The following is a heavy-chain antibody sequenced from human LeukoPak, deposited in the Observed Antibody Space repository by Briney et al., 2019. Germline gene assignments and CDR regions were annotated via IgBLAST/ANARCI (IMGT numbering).Heavy chain of an antibody. CDR1: GFTFSSAW. J-gene: IGHJ4*02. CDR3: TTAMGQWELRQLHFDY. CDR2: IKSRSDGGTT. Sequence: GGSLRLSCAASGFTFSSAWMSWIRQAPGKGLEWVGCIKSRSDGGTTDYAARVKGRFTISKDDSKNTLYLQMNSLKTEDTAVYYCTTAMGQWELRQLHFDYWGQGTLVTVSS. D-gene: IGHD1-26*01. V-gene: IGHV3-15*01.